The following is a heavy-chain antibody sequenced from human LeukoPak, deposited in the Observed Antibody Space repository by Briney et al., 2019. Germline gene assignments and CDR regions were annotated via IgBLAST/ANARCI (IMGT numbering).Heavy chain of an antibody. CDR3: ARPIDNGSGSYYFDY. D-gene: IGHD3-10*01. V-gene: IGHV3-30*03. J-gene: IGHJ4*02. Sequence: GGSLRLSCAASGFTFSYYGRPGVRQAQGKGREGGAVISYDGSNEYYADSVKGRFTISRDNSKNTLSLQMDTLRPEDTAVYYCARPIDNGSGSYYFDYWGQGALVTVSS. CDR2: ISYDGSNE. CDR1: GFTFSYYG.